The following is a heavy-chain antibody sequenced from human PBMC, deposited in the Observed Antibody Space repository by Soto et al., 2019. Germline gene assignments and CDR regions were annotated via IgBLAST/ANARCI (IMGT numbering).Heavy chain of an antibody. J-gene: IGHJ4*02. V-gene: IGHV3-15*07. Sequence: GGSLRLSCAASGFTFSNAWMNWVRQAPGKGLEWVGRIKSKTDGGTTDYAAPVKGRFTISRDDSKNTLYLQMNSLKTEDTAVYYCTTGRSPEIIFGVVIKREYYFDYWGQGTLVTVSS. D-gene: IGHD3-3*02. CDR2: IKSKTDGGTT. CDR1: GFTFSNAW. CDR3: TTGRSPEIIFGVVIKREYYFDY.